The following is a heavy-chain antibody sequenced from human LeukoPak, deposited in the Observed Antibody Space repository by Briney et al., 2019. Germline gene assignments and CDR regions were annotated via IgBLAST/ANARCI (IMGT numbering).Heavy chain of an antibody. J-gene: IGHJ4*02. CDR3: ARDRWFGESHYFDY. V-gene: IGHV4-59*01. CDR1: GGSLSNFY. CDR2: IYYSGGT. D-gene: IGHD3-10*01. Sequence: SETLSLPCTVSGGSLSNFYWSWIRQPPGKGLEWVGYIYYSGGTYYNPSLKSRVTTSVDTSKSQFSLKLSSVTAADAALYYCARDRWFGESHYFDYWGQGTLVTVSS.